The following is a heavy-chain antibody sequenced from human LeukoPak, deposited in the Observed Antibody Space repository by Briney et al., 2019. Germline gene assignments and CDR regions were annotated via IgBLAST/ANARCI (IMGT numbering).Heavy chain of an antibody. D-gene: IGHD3-10*01. J-gene: IGHJ4*02. CDR1: GFTFSNYA. CDR2: ISYDGSNK. CDR3: ASAGWFGEGYFDY. V-gene: IGHV3-30*04. Sequence: GRSLRLSCAASGFTFSNYAIHWVRQAPGKGLERVAVISYDGSNKYYADSVKGRLTISRDNSKNTLFLQMNSLRAEDTAVYYCASAGWFGEGYFDYWGQGTLVTVSS.